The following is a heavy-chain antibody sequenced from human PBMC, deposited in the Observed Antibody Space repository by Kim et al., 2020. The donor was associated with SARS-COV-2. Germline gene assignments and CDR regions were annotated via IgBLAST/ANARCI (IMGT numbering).Heavy chain of an antibody. CDR2: INSDGSST. D-gene: IGHD6-6*01. Sequence: GGSLRLSCAASGFTFSSYWMHWVRQAPGKGLVWVSRINSDGSSTSYADSVKGRFTISRDNAKNTLYLQMNSLRAEDTAVYYCARGEGSIAVDYWGQGTLVTVSS. CDR3: ARGEGSIAVDY. CDR1: GFTFSSYW. V-gene: IGHV3-74*01. J-gene: IGHJ4*02.